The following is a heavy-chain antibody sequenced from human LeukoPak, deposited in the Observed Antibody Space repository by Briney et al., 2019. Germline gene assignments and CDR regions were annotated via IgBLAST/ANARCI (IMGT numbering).Heavy chain of an antibody. Sequence: GGSLRLSCAASGFTFDYYAMHWVRRAPGKGLEWVSLISGDGGSTYYADSVKGRFTISRDNSKNSLYLQMNSLRTEDTALYYCAKTEPDDYSGGGWGQGTLVTVCS. CDR2: ISGDGGST. CDR3: AKTEPDDYSGGG. D-gene: IGHD4-11*01. J-gene: IGHJ4*02. V-gene: IGHV3-43*02. CDR1: GFTFDYYA.